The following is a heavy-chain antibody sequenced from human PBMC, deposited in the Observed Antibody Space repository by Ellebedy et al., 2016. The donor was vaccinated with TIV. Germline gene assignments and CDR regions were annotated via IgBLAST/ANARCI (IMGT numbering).Heavy chain of an antibody. CDR2: IKQDGSEK. CDR3: ARAYYRDAFDI. Sequence: GGSLRLXXAASGFTFSSYWMSWVRQAPGKGLEWVANIKQDGSEKYYVDSVKGRFTISRDNAKNSLYLQMNSLRAEDTAVYYCARAYYRDAFDIWGQGTMVTVSS. V-gene: IGHV3-7*02. J-gene: IGHJ3*02. D-gene: IGHD1-26*01. CDR1: GFTFSSYW.